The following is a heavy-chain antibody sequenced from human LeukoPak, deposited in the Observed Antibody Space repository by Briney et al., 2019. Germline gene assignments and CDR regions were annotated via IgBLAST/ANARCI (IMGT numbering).Heavy chain of an antibody. CDR3: AIRTGTHPYYFDY. CDR1: GYTFTSYG. CDR2: ISTYDGYT. J-gene: IGHJ4*02. V-gene: IGHV1-18*01. D-gene: IGHD2-8*02. Sequence: ASVKVSCKTSGYTFTSYGLSWVRQSPGQGLEWMGWISTYDGYTNYAQKLQGRVTMTTETSTSTAYMELRSLRYDDTALYYCAIRTGTHPYYFDYWGPGTLVTVSS.